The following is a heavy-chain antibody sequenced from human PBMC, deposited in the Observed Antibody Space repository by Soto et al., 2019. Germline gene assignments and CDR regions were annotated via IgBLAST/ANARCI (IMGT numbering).Heavy chain of an antibody. CDR3: VRGCGSWYGDHFDS. Sequence: QVQLVESGGGVVQPGRSLRLSCAASGFIFSSYAMHWVRQGPGKGLEWVAVIWYDGSNKYYADSGKGRFTSARDNSKNSLYLDMNSLEAEDTDLCYWVRGCGSWYGDHFDSWGQGTLVTVSS. CDR1: GFIFSSYA. V-gene: IGHV3-33*01. J-gene: IGHJ4*02. CDR2: IWYDGSNK. D-gene: IGHD6-13*01.